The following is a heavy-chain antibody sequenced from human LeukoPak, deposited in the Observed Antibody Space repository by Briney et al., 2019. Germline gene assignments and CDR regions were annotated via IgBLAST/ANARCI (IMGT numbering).Heavy chain of an antibody. CDR1: GGTFSSYA. CDR3: AKDWHYSTVTTGFDY. V-gene: IGHV3-23*01. CDR2: ISGSGGST. Sequence: SCTASGGTFSSYAMSWVRQAPGKGLEWVSAISGSGGSTYYADSVKGRFTISRDNSKNTLYLQMNSLRAEDTAVYYCAKDWHYSTVTTGFDYWGQGTLVTVSS. J-gene: IGHJ4*02. D-gene: IGHD4-17*01.